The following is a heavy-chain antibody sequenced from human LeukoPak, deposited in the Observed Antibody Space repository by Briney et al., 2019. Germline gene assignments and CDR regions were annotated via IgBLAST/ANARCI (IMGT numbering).Heavy chain of an antibody. CDR2: ITWNSDDM. CDR1: GFSFEAYG. V-gene: IGHV3-9*01. Sequence: PGRSLRLSCAASGFSFEAYGMYWVRQAPGKGLEWVSGITWNSDDMAYADSVKGRFTISRDNAKNCLYLQMNSLTVEDTALYYCTRVTSWRTGFDYWGQGTLVTVSS. D-gene: IGHD1-1*01. J-gene: IGHJ4*02. CDR3: TRVTSWRTGFDY.